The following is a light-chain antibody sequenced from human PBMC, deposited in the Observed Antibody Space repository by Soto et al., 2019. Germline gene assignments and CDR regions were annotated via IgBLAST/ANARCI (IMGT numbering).Light chain of an antibody. CDR3: QQRSNWPGT. Sequence: EIVLTQSPATLSLSPGERATLSCRATQSVRSSLAWYLQQPGQAPRLLIYDASKRATGIPARFSGSGSGTDFTLTISSLEAKDFAVYYCQQRSNWPGTFGQGTKVEIK. CDR1: QSVRSS. V-gene: IGKV3-11*01. CDR2: DAS. J-gene: IGKJ1*01.